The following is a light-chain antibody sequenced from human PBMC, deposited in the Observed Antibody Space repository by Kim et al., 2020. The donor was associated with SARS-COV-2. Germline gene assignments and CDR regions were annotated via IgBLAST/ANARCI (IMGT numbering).Light chain of an antibody. CDR2: AAS. CDR1: QSISSY. CDR3: QQSYSTPWT. V-gene: IGKV1-39*01. J-gene: IGKJ1*01. Sequence: ASVGDRVTSTCRASQSISSYLNWYQQKPGKAPKLLIYAASSLQSVVPSRFSGSGSATDFTLTISSLQPEDFATYYCQQSYSTPWTFGQGTKVEIK.